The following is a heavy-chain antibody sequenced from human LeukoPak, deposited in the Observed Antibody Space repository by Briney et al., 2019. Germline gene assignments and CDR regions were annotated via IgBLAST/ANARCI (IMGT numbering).Heavy chain of an antibody. Sequence: KSGGSLSLSCAASGFTFSNAWMSWVRQAPGKGLEWVGRIKSKTDGGTTDYAAPVKGRFTISRDDSKNTLYLQMNSLKTEDTAVYYCTTPMGEPLFDYWGQGTLVTVSS. CDR2: IKSKTDGGTT. J-gene: IGHJ4*02. V-gene: IGHV3-15*01. CDR1: GFTFSNAW. CDR3: TTPMGEPLFDY. D-gene: IGHD2-21*01.